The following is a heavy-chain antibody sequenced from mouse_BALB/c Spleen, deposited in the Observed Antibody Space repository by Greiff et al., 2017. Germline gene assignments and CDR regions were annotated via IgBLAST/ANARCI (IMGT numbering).Heavy chain of an antibody. CDR1: GFTFSSYY. Sequence: EVKLEESGGGLVKLGGSLKLSCAASGFTFSSYYMSWVRQTPEKRLELVAAINSNGGSTYYPDTVKGRFTISRDNAKNTLYLQMSSLKSEDTALYYCARRYDYEDYFDYWGQGTTLTVSS. J-gene: IGHJ2*01. CDR3: ARRYDYEDYFDY. CDR2: INSNGGST. V-gene: IGHV5-6-2*01. D-gene: IGHD2-4*01.